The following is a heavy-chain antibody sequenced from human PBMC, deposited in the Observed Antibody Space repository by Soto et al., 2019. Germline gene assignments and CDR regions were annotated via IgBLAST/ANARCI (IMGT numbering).Heavy chain of an antibody. CDR3: TRWKESYSDY. CDR2: IRSKPYGGTT. D-gene: IGHD1-1*01. J-gene: IGHJ4*02. Sequence: PGGSLRLSCTASGYIFGDYAMSWFRQAPGKGLEWVGFIRSKPYGGTTEYAASVEGRFTVSRDESKTIAYLQMNSLKTEDTAVYYCTRWKESYSDYWGQGTLVTVS. V-gene: IGHV3-49*03. CDR1: GYIFGDYA.